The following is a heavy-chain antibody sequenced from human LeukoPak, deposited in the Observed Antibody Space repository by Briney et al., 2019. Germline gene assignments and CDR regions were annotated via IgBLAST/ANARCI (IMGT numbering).Heavy chain of an antibody. Sequence: ASVRVSCKTSGYTFTNFGISWVRQAPGQGLEWMGWISAFNGDTNSAEKFQGRVTMTTDTSTNTAHMDLRSLTSDDTAVYYCARAGEIYYGEVLYHYFDYWGQGTLVTVSS. V-gene: IGHV1-18*01. CDR3: ARAGEIYYGEVLYHYFDY. CDR1: GYTFTNFG. CDR2: ISAFNGDT. D-gene: IGHD3-10*01. J-gene: IGHJ4*02.